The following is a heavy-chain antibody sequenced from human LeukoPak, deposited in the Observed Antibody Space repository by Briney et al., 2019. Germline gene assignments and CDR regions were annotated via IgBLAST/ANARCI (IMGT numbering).Heavy chain of an antibody. V-gene: IGHV4-4*07. Sequence: SETLSLTCTVSGGSISSYYWSWIRQPAGKGLEWIGRIYTSGSTNYNPSLKSRVTMSVDTSKNQFSLKLSSVTAADTAVYYCARDRIVGATNAFDIWGQGTMVTVSS. J-gene: IGHJ3*02. CDR3: ARDRIVGATNAFDI. CDR1: GGSISSYY. D-gene: IGHD1-26*01. CDR2: IYTSGST.